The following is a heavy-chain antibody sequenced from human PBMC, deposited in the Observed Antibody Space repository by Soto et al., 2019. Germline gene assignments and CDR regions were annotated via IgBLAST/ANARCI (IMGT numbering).Heavy chain of an antibody. Sequence: PSETLSLTCTVSGGSISSGGYYWSWIRQHPGKGLEWIGYIYYSGSTYYNPSLKSRVTISVDTSKNQFSLKLSSVTAADTAVYYCAREDCSSTSCGNAFDIWGQGTMVTVS. D-gene: IGHD2-2*01. J-gene: IGHJ3*02. V-gene: IGHV4-31*03. CDR3: AREDCSSTSCGNAFDI. CDR2: IYYSGST. CDR1: GGSISSGGYY.